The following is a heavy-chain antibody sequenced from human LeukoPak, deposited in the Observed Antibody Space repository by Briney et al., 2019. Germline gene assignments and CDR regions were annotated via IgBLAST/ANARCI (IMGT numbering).Heavy chain of an antibody. J-gene: IGHJ4*02. CDR3: AKEKGEIVATIYYFDY. D-gene: IGHD5-12*01. CDR1: GFTSSSYG. CDR2: ISYDGSNK. Sequence: GGSLRLSCAASGFTSSSYGMHWVRQAPGKGLEWVAVISYDGSNKYYADSVKGRFTISRNNSKNTLYLQMNSLRAEDTAVYYCAKEKGEIVATIYYFDYWGQGTLVTVSS. V-gene: IGHV3-30*18.